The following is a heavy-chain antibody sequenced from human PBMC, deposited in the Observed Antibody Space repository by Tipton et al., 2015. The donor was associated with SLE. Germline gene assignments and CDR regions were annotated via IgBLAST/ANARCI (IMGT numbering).Heavy chain of an antibody. Sequence: SLRLSCAASGFTFSFFTMSWVRQAPGKGLEWVSSIVGSGGNGYYVDSVKGRFTISRDNSKKTLYLQMDSLRAEDTAIYYCAKFSYNFGSGYYGDYWGQGTLVTVSS. V-gene: IGHV3-23*01. CDR2: IVGSGGNG. CDR1: GFTFSFFT. D-gene: IGHD3-3*01. J-gene: IGHJ4*02. CDR3: AKFSYNFGSGYYGDY.